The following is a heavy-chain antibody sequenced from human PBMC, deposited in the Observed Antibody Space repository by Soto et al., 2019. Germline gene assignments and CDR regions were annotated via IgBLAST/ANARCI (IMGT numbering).Heavy chain of an antibody. V-gene: IGHV4-39*01. CDR1: GGSISSSSYY. CDR2: IYYSGST. J-gene: IGHJ5*02. Sequence: SETLSLTCTVSGGSISSSSYYWGWIRQPPGKGLEWIGSIYYSGSTYYNPSLKSRVTISVDTSKNQFSLKLSSVTAADTAVYYCASCTRVAATVNWFDPWGQGTLVTVSS. CDR3: ASCTRVAATVNWFDP. D-gene: IGHD2-15*01.